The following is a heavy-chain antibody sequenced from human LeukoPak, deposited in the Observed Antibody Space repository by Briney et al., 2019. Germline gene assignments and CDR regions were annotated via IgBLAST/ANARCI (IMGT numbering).Heavy chain of an antibody. V-gene: IGHV4-59*01. Sequence: SETLSLTCTVSGGSISSYYWSWIRQPPGKGLEWIGYIYYSGSTNYNPSLKSRVTISVDTSKNQFSLKLSSVTAADTAVYYCARDRAPDRGPYYYYGMDVWGQGTTVTVSS. CDR1: GGSISSYY. CDR3: ARDRAPDRGPYYYYGMDV. D-gene: IGHD1-14*01. CDR2: IYYSGST. J-gene: IGHJ6*02.